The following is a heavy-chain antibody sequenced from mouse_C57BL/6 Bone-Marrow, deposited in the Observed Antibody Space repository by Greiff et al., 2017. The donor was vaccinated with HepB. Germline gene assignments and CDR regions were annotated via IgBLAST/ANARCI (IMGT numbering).Heavy chain of an antibody. CDR1: GYAFSSSW. CDR2: IYPGDGDT. J-gene: IGHJ4*01. CDR3: ARRDYGSSPHYYAMDY. V-gene: IGHV1-82*01. Sequence: VKLVESGPELVKPGASVKISCKASGYAFSSSWMNWVKQRPGKGLEWIGRIYPGDGDTNYNGKFKGKATLTADKSSSTAYMQLSSLTSEDSAVYFCARRDYGSSPHYYAMDYWGQGTSVTVSS. D-gene: IGHD1-1*01.